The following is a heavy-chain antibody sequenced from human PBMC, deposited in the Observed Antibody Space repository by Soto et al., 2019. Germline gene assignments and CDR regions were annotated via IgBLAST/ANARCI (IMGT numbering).Heavy chain of an antibody. J-gene: IGHJ6*02. V-gene: IGHV3-30*04. CDR2: ISPDGRNK. CDR1: GFTFSNYP. CDR3: ARDRPEMDV. Sequence: QVQLVDSGRVVVQPGTSLRLSCAASGFTFSNYPMHWFRQAPGKGLEWVAGISPDGRNKFYADSVKGRFTISRDTPKNMVYLEMNHLRADDTAVYYCARDRPEMDVWGQGTTVTVSS.